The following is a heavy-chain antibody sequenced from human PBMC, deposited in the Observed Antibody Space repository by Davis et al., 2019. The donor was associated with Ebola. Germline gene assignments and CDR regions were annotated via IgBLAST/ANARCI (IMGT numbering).Heavy chain of an antibody. Sequence: MPSETLSLACTVSGGSISSSSYYWGWIRQPPGKGLEWIGSIYYSGSTYYNPSLKSRVTISVDTSKNQFSLKLSSVTAADTAVYYCAMRGSGYYHYFGYWGQGTLVTVSS. CDR3: AMRGSGYYHYFGY. CDR1: GGSISSSSYY. D-gene: IGHD3-22*01. CDR2: IYYSGST. J-gene: IGHJ4*02. V-gene: IGHV4-39*01.